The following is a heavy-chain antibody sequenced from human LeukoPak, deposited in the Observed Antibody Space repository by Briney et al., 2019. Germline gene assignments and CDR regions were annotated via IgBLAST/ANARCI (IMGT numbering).Heavy chain of an antibody. CDR3: TSSKVGTTSGDY. Sequence: NPGGSLRLSCEASGFTFSGSTMHWVRQASGEGLEWVGRIRGKTDNYATAYAASLKSRFTISRDDSKNTAYLHMNSLEADDTAVYYCTSSKVGTTSGDYWGQGTLVTVSS. CDR2: IRGKTDNYAT. D-gene: IGHD1-26*01. J-gene: IGHJ4*02. V-gene: IGHV3-73*01. CDR1: GFTFSGST.